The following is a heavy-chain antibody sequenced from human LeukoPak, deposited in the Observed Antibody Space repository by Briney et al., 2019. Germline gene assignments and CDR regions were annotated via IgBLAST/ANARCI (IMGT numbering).Heavy chain of an antibody. Sequence: SETLSLTCTVSGGSISSYYWSWIRQPAGKGLELIGRIYPSGSTNYNPSLKSRVTISVDTSKNQFSLKLSSVTAADTAVYYCARVRNNWNVGTLDYWGQGTLVTVSS. D-gene: IGHD1-1*01. CDR1: GGSISSYY. V-gene: IGHV4-4*07. CDR3: ARVRNNWNVGTLDY. J-gene: IGHJ4*02. CDR2: IYPSGST.